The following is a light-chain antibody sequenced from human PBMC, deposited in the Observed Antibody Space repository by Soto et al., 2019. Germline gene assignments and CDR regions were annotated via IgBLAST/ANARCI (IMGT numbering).Light chain of an antibody. Sequence: QSALTQPRSVSGSPGQSVTISCTGTSSDVGGYNYVSWYQQHPGKAPKLMIYDVSKRPSGVPDRFSGSKSGNTASLTISGLHAEDEADYYCCPYAGSYTYVFGTGTKVTVL. J-gene: IGLJ1*01. CDR2: DVS. CDR1: SSDVGGYNY. CDR3: CPYAGSYTYV. V-gene: IGLV2-11*01.